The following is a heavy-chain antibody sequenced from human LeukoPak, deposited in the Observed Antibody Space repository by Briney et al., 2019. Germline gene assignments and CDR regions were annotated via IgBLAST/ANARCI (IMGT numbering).Heavy chain of an antibody. CDR2: INPSGGSA. Sequence: ASVKVSCKASGYTFTSYYMRWVRQAPGQGLEWMGIINPSGGSASYAQKFQGRVTMTRDTSTSTVYMELSSLRSEDTAVYYCARASYGDYVVHDYWGQGTLVTVSS. J-gene: IGHJ4*02. V-gene: IGHV1-46*01. D-gene: IGHD4-17*01. CDR3: ARASYGDYVVHDY. CDR1: GYTFTSYY.